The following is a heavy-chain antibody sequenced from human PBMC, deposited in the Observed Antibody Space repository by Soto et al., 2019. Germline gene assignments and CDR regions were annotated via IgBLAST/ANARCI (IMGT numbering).Heavy chain of an antibody. V-gene: IGHV1-3*01. J-gene: IGHJ6*04. Sequence: ASVKVSCKASGYTFTSYTIHWVRQAPGQRLEWMGWINAGNGNTKYPQKFQGRVTITRDTSASTAYMELSSLRSEDTAVYYCARDRPEYYYGMDVWGKGTTVTVSS. CDR2: INAGNGNT. CDR3: ARDRPEYYYGMDV. CDR1: GYTFTSYT.